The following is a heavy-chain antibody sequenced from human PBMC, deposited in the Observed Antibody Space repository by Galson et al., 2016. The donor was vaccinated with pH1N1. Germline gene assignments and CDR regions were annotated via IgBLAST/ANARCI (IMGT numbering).Heavy chain of an antibody. D-gene: IGHD2-8*02. J-gene: IGHJ5*02. CDR3: ARFYHVTAIDTGDWFDP. V-gene: IGHV3-23*01. CDR2: IGAGGGRT. CDR1: GFTFSNYA. Sequence: SLRLSCAASGFTFSNYAMSWVRQAPGKGLEWVSSIGAGGGRTYYADSVKGRFTVSRDNSKNTVYLQMNSLRAEDTAVYYCARFYHVTAIDTGDWFDPWGQGTLVTVSS.